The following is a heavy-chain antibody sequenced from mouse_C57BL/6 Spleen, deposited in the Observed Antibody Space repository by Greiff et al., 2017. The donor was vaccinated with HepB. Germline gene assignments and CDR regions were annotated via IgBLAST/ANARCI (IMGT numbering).Heavy chain of an antibody. J-gene: IGHJ4*01. CDR3: ARRGSSYAMDY. CDR2: IDPSDSYT. Sequence: QVQLQQPGAELVKPGASVKLSCKASGYTFTSYWMQWVNQRPGQGLEWIGEIDPSDSYTNYNQKFKGKATLTVDTSSSTAYMQLSSLTSEDSAVYYCARRGSSYAMDYWGQGTSVTVSS. CDR1: GYTFTSYW. V-gene: IGHV1-50*01. D-gene: IGHD1-1*01.